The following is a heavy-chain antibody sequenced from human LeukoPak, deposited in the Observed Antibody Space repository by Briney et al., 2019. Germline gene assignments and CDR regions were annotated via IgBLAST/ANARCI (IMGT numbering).Heavy chain of an antibody. V-gene: IGHV3-23*01. CDR1: GFTFSSYA. J-gene: IGHJ5*02. D-gene: IGHD6-6*01. Sequence: GGSLRLSCAASGFTFSSYAMSWVRQAPGKGLEWVSAISGSGGSTYYADSVKGRFTISRDNSKNTLYLQMNSPRAEDTAVYYCAKAVPTIAARLCWFDPWGQGTLVTVSS. CDR2: ISGSGGST. CDR3: AKAVPTIAARLCWFDP.